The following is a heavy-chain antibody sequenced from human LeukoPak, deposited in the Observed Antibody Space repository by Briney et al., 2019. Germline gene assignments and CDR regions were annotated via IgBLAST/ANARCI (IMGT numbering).Heavy chain of an antibody. Sequence: GGSLRLSCAASGFTFSSHAMAWVRQAPGKGREWVSVISGDGGYTSYGDSVKGRFTISRDDSKNTLYLQMNSLRVEDAAVYYCAQSGYSGYDYPSWGQGTLVTVSS. D-gene: IGHD5-12*01. CDR3: AQSGYSGYDYPS. CDR2: ISGDGGYT. V-gene: IGHV3-23*01. J-gene: IGHJ5*02. CDR1: GFTFSSHA.